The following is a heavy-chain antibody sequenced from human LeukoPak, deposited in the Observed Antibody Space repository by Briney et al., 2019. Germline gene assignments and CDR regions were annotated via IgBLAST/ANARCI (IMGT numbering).Heavy chain of an antibody. CDR3: ARMSPQGYSPFDY. J-gene: IGHJ4*02. V-gene: IGHV4-39*01. CDR2: IYYSGST. D-gene: IGHD2-15*01. Sequence: PSETLSLTCTVSGGSISSYTYYWGWVRQPPGKGLDWLGHIYYSGSTFYNPSLKSRLSISVDTSKNQFSLELSSVTAADTAVYCCARMSPQGYSPFDYWGQGTLVTVSS. CDR1: GGSISSYTYY.